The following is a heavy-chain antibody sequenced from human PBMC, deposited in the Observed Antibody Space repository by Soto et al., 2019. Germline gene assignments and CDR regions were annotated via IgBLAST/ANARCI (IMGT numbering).Heavy chain of an antibody. Sequence: GSGPTLVNPTQTLTLTCSFSGFSLSSTGVGVGWIRQPPGKALEWLALIYWDDDKRHRPSLKSRLTITKDSFKNQVVLTMTNMDPVDTATYYCAHRRVENYASGNYYNTLFFDYWGQGTLVTVSS. D-gene: IGHD3-10*01. CDR2: IYWDDDK. CDR3: AHRRVENYASGNYYNTLFFDY. CDR1: GFSLSSTGVG. J-gene: IGHJ4*02. V-gene: IGHV2-5*02.